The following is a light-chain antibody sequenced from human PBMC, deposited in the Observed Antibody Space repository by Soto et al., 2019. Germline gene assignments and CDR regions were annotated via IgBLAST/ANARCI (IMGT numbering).Light chain of an antibody. CDR3: AAWDDSLNGVV. CDR1: SSNIGSTT. Sequence: QSVLTQPPSASGTPGQRVTIACSGSSSNIGSTTVRWYQQLPGTAPKLLIYNNNQRPSGVPDRFSCSMSGTSASLAISGLQSEDEADYYCAAWDDSLNGVVFGGGTKLTAL. V-gene: IGLV1-44*01. J-gene: IGLJ3*02. CDR2: NNN.